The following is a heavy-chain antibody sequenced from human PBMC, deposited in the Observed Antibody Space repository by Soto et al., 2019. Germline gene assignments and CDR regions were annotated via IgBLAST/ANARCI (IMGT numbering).Heavy chain of an antibody. Sequence: EVQLEESGGDLVQPGGSLRLSCAASGFTLSTYWRHWVRQAPGKGLVWVSRINSDGSITTYADSVKGRFTISRDNSKNTLYLQMNSLRAEDTALYYCARVATWSYSWRESWGQGTLVTVSS. CDR1: GFTLSTYW. CDR3: ARVATWSYSWRES. J-gene: IGHJ5*02. D-gene: IGHD1-26*01. CDR2: INSDGSIT. V-gene: IGHV3-74*03.